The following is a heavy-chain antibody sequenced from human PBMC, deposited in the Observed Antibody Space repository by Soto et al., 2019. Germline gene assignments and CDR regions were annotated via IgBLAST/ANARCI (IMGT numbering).Heavy chain of an antibody. CDR2: INSSGGST. D-gene: IGHD1-20*01. CDR3: AREFSITRAFDI. Sequence: GASVKVSCKASGYTFTSYYMHWVRQAPGQGLEWMGIINSSGGSTSYAQKLQGSVTMTRDTSTSTVYMELSSLRSEDTAVYYCAREFSITRAFDIWGQGTMVTVSS. V-gene: IGHV1-46*04. CDR1: GYTFTSYY. J-gene: IGHJ3*02.